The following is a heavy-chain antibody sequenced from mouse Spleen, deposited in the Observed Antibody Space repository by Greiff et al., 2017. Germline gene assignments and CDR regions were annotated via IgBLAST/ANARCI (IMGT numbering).Heavy chain of an antibody. CDR1: GYTFTSYW. V-gene: IGHV1-5*01. CDR2: IYPGNSDT. CDR3: TRGIYDGYYIYAMDY. Sequence: SGTVLARPGASVKMSCKTSGYTFTSYWMHWVKQRPGQGLEWIGAIYPGNSDTSYNQKFKGKAKLTAVTSASTAYMELSSLTNEDSAVYYCTRGIYDGYYIYAMDYWGQGTSVTVSS. D-gene: IGHD2-3*01. J-gene: IGHJ4*01.